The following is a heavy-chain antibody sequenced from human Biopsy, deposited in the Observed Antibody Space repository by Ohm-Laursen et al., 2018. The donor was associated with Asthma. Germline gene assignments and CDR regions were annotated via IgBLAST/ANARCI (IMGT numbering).Heavy chain of an antibody. CDR2: ISSGTTSI. Sequence: SLRLSCAAPGFTFNYYSINWVRQAPGKGLEWVASISSGTTSIYDADSGKGRFTISRDNGKNSLFLKMSSLSAEDTAVYYCARDSGGDWSCSDRRCDYYYTYAMDVWGQGTTVTVSS. V-gene: IGHV3-21*01. J-gene: IGHJ6*02. D-gene: IGHD2-15*01. CDR1: GFTFNYYS. CDR3: ARDSGGDWSCSDRRCDYYYTYAMDV.